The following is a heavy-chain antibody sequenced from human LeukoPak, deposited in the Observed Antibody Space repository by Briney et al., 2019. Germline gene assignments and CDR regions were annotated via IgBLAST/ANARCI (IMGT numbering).Heavy chain of an antibody. CDR3: ARVYYYDSSGYVFDY. Sequence: SETLSLTCTVSGGSISSYYWSWIRQPAGKGLEWIGRIYTSGSTNYNPSLKSRVTMSVDTSKNQFSLKLSSVTAADTAVYYCARVYYYDSSGYVFDYWGQGTPVTVSS. D-gene: IGHD3-22*01. V-gene: IGHV4-4*07. CDR1: GGSISSYY. J-gene: IGHJ4*02. CDR2: IYTSGST.